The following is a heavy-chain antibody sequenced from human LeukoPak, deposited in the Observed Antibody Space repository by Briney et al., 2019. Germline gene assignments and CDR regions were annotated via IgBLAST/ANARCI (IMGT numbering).Heavy chain of an antibody. CDR2: ISYDGSNK. CDR3: ARPADVLLWFGELL. Sequence: GGSLRLSCAASGVTFSSYGMHWVRQAPGKGLEWVAVISYDGSNKYYANSVKGRFTISRDNSKNTLYLQMNSLRAEDTAVYYCARPADVLLWFGELLWGQGTLVTVPS. J-gene: IGHJ4*02. CDR1: GVTFSSYG. D-gene: IGHD3-10*01. V-gene: IGHV3-30*03.